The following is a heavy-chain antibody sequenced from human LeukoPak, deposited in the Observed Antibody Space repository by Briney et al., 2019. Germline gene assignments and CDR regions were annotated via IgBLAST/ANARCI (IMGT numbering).Heavy chain of an antibody. CDR2: IYYSGST. J-gene: IGHJ3*02. D-gene: IGHD3-22*01. CDR3: ARVGTYHYDSKRAFDI. V-gene: IGHV4-59*01. CDR1: GGSISSYY. Sequence: SETLSLTCTVSGGSISSYYWSWIRQPPGKGLEWIGYIYYSGSTNYNPSLKSRVTISVDTSKNQFSLKQSSVTAADTAVYYCARVGTYHYDSKRAFDIWGQGTMVTVSS.